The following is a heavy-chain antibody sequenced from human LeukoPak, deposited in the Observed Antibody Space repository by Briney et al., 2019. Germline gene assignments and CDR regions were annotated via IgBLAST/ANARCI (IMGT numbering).Heavy chain of an antibody. V-gene: IGHV3-23*01. Sequence: QAGGSLRLSCAASGFTFSSYAMSWVRQAPGEGLEWVSAISGSGGSTYYADSVKGRFTISRDNSKNTLYLQMNSLRAEDTAVYYCAKYVRVYAIRNWFDPWGQGTLVTVSS. CDR3: AKYVRVYAIRNWFDP. CDR1: GFTFSSYA. D-gene: IGHD2-8*01. J-gene: IGHJ5*02. CDR2: ISGSGGST.